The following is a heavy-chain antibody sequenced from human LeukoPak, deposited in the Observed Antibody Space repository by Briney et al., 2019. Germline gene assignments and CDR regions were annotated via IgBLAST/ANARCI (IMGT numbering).Heavy chain of an antibody. CDR2: IYYSGST. CDR1: GGSINNNY. J-gene: IGHJ6*03. Sequence: SETLSLTCTVSGGSINNNYWSWIRQPPGKGLEWIGYIYYSGSTNYNPSLKSRVTISVDTSKNQFSLKLSSVTAADTAVYYCARVVWDIVVVPAAPLNYYYMDVWGKGTTVTVSS. CDR3: ARVVWDIVVVPAAPLNYYYMDV. V-gene: IGHV4-59*01. D-gene: IGHD2-2*01.